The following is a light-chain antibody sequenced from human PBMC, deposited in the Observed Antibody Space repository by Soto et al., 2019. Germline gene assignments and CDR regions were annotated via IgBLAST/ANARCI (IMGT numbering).Light chain of an antibody. CDR1: QSVSSY. J-gene: IGKJ5*01. Sequence: EIVLTQSPATLSLSPGERATLCCRASQSVSSYLAWYQQKPGQAPRLLIYDASNRATGIPARFSGSGSGTDFTLTNSSLEPEEFAVYYCPQRTSWITFGQGTRLEIK. CDR3: PQRTSWIT. CDR2: DAS. V-gene: IGKV3-11*01.